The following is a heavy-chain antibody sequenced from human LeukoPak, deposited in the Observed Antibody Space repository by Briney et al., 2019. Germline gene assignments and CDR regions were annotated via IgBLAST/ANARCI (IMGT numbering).Heavy chain of an antibody. CDR3: ARDRSSGYFDS. Sequence: PGGSLRLSCAASGFTFTSYGMHWVRQAPGQGLEWVAVIYYDGSHKYYADSVKGRFTISRDSSKNTLYLQMTSLRAEDTAVYNCARDRSSGYFDSWGQGTLVTVSS. CDR1: GFTFTSYG. D-gene: IGHD3-22*01. CDR2: IYYDGSHK. V-gene: IGHV3-33*01. J-gene: IGHJ4*02.